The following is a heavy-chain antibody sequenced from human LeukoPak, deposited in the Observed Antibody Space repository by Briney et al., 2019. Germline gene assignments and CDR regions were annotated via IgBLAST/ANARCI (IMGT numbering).Heavy chain of an antibody. V-gene: IGHV3-21*01. J-gene: IGHJ4*02. Sequence: GGPLRLSCAASGFTFSSYSMNWGRQAPGKGLEGVSSISSSSSYIYYADSVKGRFTISRDNANNSLYLQMNSLRAEDTAVYYCARGGITMIVVTNWGQGTLVTVSS. D-gene: IGHD3-22*01. CDR1: GFTFSSYS. CDR3: ARGGITMIVVTN. CDR2: ISSSSSYI.